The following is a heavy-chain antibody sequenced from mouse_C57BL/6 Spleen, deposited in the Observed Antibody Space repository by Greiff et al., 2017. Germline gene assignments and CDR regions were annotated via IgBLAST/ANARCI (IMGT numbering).Heavy chain of an antibody. Sequence: QVQLQQSGAELVRPGASVKLSCKASGYTFTDYYINWVKQRPGQGLEWIARIYPGSGNTYYNEKFKGKATLTAEKSSSTAYMQLSSLTSEDAAVYFCARGMEEYFDVWGTGTTVTVSS. CDR2: IYPGSGNT. CDR3: ARGMEEYFDV. J-gene: IGHJ1*03. V-gene: IGHV1-76*01. CDR1: GYTFTDYY.